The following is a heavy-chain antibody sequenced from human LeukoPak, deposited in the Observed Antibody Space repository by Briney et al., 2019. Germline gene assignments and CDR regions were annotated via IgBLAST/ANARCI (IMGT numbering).Heavy chain of an antibody. CDR3: ARERKNYDSWSGYYTRDWFDP. CDR1: GFTFSSYA. V-gene: IGHV3-30-3*01. J-gene: IGHJ5*02. D-gene: IGHD3-3*01. Sequence: PGGSLRLSCAASGFTFSSYAMHWVRQAPGKGLEWVAVISYDGSNKYYADSVKGRFTISRDNSKNTLYLQMNSRRAEDTAVYYCARERKNYDSWSGYYTRDWFDPWGQGTLVTVSS. CDR2: ISYDGSNK.